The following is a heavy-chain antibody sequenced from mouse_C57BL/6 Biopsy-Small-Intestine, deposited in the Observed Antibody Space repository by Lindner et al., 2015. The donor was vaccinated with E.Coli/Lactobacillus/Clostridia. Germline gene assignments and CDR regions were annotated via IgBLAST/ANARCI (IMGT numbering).Heavy chain of an antibody. J-gene: IGHJ2*01. D-gene: IGHD2-3*01. Sequence: VQLQESGSEVVRSGTSVKVSCRASGYAFTNDFIEWIKQRPGQGLEWIGVINPGSGSSNYNEKFKGKATLTADKSSRIAYMQLSSLTSEDSAVYFCARRGDDGLDYWGQGTTLKVSS. V-gene: IGHV1-54*01. CDR2: INPGSGSS. CDR1: GYAFTNDF. CDR3: ARRGDDGLDY.